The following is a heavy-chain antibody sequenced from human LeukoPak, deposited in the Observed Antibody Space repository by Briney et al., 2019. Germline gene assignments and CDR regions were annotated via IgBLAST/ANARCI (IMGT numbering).Heavy chain of an antibody. CDR2: IYYSGST. CDR1: GGSISSGDYY. Sequence: PSETLSLTCTVSGGSISSGDYYWSWIRQPPGKGLEWIGYIYYSGSTYYNPSLKSRVTMSVDTSKNQFSLKLSSVTAADTAVYYCARDQPPTAMAHLTSFDYWGQGTLVTVSS. V-gene: IGHV4-61*08. J-gene: IGHJ4*02. CDR3: ARDQPPTAMAHLTSFDY. D-gene: IGHD5-18*01.